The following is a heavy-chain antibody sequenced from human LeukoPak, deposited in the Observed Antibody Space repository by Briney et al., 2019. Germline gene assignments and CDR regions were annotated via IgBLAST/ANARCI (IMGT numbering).Heavy chain of an antibody. V-gene: IGHV3-23*01. CDR2: ISSSGVST. J-gene: IGHJ6*02. CDR1: GFTFSSYA. D-gene: IGHD7-27*01. CDR3: ERVSELGLKYYYYGMDV. Sequence: GGSLRLSCAASGFTFSSYAMSWVRQTPGKGLEWVSVISSSGVSTYYADSVKGRFTISRDNSKNTVFLQMNSLRAEDTAVYYCERVSELGLKYYYYGMDVWGQGTTVTVSS.